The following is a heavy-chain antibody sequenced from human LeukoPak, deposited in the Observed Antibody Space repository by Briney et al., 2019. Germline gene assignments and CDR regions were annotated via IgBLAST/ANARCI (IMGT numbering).Heavy chain of an antibody. CDR1: GFTFSSYN. V-gene: IGHV3-48*04. D-gene: IGHD6-19*01. CDR2: ISSSSSSI. CDR3: AKDQGSSAN. Sequence: GGSLRLSCAASGFTFSSYNMNWVRQAPGKGLEWVSYISSSSSSINYADSVKGRFTISRDNAKNSLYLQINSLRAEDTAVYYCAKDQGSSANWGQGTLVTVSS. J-gene: IGHJ4*02.